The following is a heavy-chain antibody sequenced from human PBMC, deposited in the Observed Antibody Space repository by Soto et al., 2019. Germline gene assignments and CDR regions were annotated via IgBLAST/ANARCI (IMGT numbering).Heavy chain of an antibody. V-gene: IGHV3-15*01. Sequence: GGSLRLSCAASGFTFSNAWMSWVRQAPGKGLEWVGRIKSKTDGGTTDYAAPVKGRFTISRDDSKNTLYLQMNSLKTEDTAVYYCTTEPLRYFDWLPRGAYYYYMDVWGKGTTVTVSS. D-gene: IGHD3-9*01. CDR1: GFTFSNAW. J-gene: IGHJ6*03. CDR3: TTEPLRYFDWLPRGAYYYYMDV. CDR2: IKSKTDGGTT.